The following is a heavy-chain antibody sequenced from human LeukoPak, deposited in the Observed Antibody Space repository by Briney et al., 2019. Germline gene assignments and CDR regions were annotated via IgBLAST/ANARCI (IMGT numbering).Heavy chain of an antibody. J-gene: IGHJ4*02. V-gene: IGHV3-23*01. CDR1: GFTFSSYS. Sequence: GGSLRLSCAASGFTFSSYSMNWVRQAPGKGLEWVSAISGSGGSTYYADSVKGRFTISRDNSKNTLYLQMNSLRAEDTAVYYCAKDQEYSSSYGDYWGQGTLVTVSS. CDR2: ISGSGGST. CDR3: AKDQEYSSSYGDY. D-gene: IGHD6-6*01.